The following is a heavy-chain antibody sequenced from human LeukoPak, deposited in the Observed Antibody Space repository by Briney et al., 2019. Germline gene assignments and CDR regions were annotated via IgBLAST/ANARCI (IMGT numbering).Heavy chain of an antibody. CDR2: IYYSGST. CDR3: ARDIGDYYYYYMDV. V-gene: IGHV4-59*01. Sequence: SETLSLTCTVSGGSISSYYWSWIRQPPGKGLEWIGYIYYSGSTNYNPSLKSRVTISVDTSKNQFSLKLSSVTAADTAVYYCARDIGDYYYYYMDVWGKGTTATVSS. CDR1: GGSISSYY. J-gene: IGHJ6*03. D-gene: IGHD1-26*01.